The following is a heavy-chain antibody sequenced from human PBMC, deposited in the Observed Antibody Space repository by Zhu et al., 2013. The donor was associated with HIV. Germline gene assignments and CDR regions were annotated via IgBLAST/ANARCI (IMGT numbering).Heavy chain of an antibody. Sequence: QVQLVQSGAEVKKPGASVKVSCKVSGYRLNELSRHWVRQAPGKGLEWMGAFDPGGGETVYGRKFQGRVTMTEDTSTDTAYLELSSLGSEDTAVYYCATGVIAVTGGIVSDFWGQGTLVIVSS. D-gene: IGHD6-19*01. J-gene: IGHJ4*02. CDR1: GYRLNELS. V-gene: IGHV1-24*01. CDR3: ATGVIAVTGGIVSDF. CDR2: FDPGGGET.